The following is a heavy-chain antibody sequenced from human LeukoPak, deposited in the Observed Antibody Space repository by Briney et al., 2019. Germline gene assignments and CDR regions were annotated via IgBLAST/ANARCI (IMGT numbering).Heavy chain of an antibody. J-gene: IGHJ4*02. Sequence: SETLSLTCTVSGGSISSYYWSWIRQPPGKGLEWIGYIYYSGSTNYNPSLKSRVTISVDTSKNQFSLKLSSVTAADTALYYCARHGVSGDSSSSMHYFDYWGQGTLVTVSS. D-gene: IGHD6-6*01. CDR1: GGSISSYY. CDR3: ARHGVSGDSSSSMHYFDY. V-gene: IGHV4-59*08. CDR2: IYYSGST.